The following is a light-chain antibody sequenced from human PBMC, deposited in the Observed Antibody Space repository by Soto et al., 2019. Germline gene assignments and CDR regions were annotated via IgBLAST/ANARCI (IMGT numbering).Light chain of an antibody. CDR3: HQYDRFPHT. Sequence: DVQMTQSPSTLSASVGDRVTITCRTSQTFNDWLAWYQQKPGKAPSLLIYKASTLESGVPLRFSGSGSGTEFTLTISNLQPDDFATFYCHQYDRFPHTFGQGTKVEVK. CDR1: QTFNDW. J-gene: IGKJ1*01. CDR2: KAS. V-gene: IGKV1-5*03.